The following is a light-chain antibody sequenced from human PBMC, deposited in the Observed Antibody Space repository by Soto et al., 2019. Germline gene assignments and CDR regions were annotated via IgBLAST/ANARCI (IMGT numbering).Light chain of an antibody. CDR3: SSFTNTITRYA. V-gene: IGLV2-14*01. CDR1: SSDVGGYNY. J-gene: IGLJ1*01. Sequence: QSALTQPASVSGSPGQSITISCTGTSSDVGGYNYVSWFQHHPGKAPKLIIYEVSYRPSGVSNRFSGSKSGDTASLTISGLQAEEEADYYCSSFTNTITRYAFGTGIKANV. CDR2: EVS.